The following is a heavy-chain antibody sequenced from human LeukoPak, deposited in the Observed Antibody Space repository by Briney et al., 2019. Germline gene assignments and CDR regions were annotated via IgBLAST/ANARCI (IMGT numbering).Heavy chain of an antibody. CDR1: GGSISSSSYY. CDR3: ARKVVFDL. J-gene: IGHJ2*01. Sequence: SQTLSLTRTVSGGSISSSSYYCGWIREPPGKGLEWIGSIYYSGSTYYNPSLKSRVTISVDTSKNQFSLKLSSVTAADTAVYYCARKVVFDLWGRGNLVTVSS. V-gene: IGHV4-39*01. CDR2: IYYSGST. D-gene: IGHD2-15*01.